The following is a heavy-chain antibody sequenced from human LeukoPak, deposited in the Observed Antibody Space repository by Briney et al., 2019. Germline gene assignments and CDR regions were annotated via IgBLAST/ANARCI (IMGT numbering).Heavy chain of an antibody. CDR3: ASRGGGGNSVVY. Sequence: GGSLRLSCAASGFTFSDYYMSWIRQAPGKGLEWGSYISGSAVTTYYADSAKGRFSISRDNAKNSLYRQMNSRRADDTAVYYCASRGGGGNSVVYWGQGTLVTVSS. CDR2: ISGSAVTT. V-gene: IGHV3-11*01. J-gene: IGHJ4*02. CDR1: GFTFSDYY. D-gene: IGHD4-23*01.